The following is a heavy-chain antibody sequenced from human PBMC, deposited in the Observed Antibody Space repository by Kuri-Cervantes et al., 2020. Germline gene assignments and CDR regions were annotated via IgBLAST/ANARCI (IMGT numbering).Heavy chain of an antibody. Sequence: GGSLRLSCAASGFTFSSYAMHWVRQAPGKGLEWVAVIAYDGSNKYYADSVKGRFTISRDNSKNTLYLQMNSLRAEDTAVYYCAKEYYDSSGYYPRAVYGMDVWGQGTTVTVSS. CDR2: IAYDGSNK. D-gene: IGHD3-22*01. CDR1: GFTFSSYA. V-gene: IGHV3-30-3*01. CDR3: AKEYYDSSGYYPRAVYGMDV. J-gene: IGHJ6*02.